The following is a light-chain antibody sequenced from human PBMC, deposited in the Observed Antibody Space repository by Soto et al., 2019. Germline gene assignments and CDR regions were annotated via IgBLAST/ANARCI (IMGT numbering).Light chain of an antibody. CDR2: RAS. V-gene: IGKV3-20*01. CDR3: QQYQGSTLT. Sequence: EIVLTQSPDTLSLSPGERATLSCRASQSVSSALLAWYQQKPGQAPRLLIYRASTRATGIPDRFTGSGSGPDCTLTISRLEPEDFAVYYCQQYQGSTLTFVGGTKVELK. J-gene: IGKJ4*01. CDR1: QSVSSAL.